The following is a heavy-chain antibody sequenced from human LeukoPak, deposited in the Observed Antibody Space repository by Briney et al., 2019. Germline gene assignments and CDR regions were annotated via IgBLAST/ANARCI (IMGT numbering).Heavy chain of an antibody. J-gene: IGHJ4*02. Sequence: GGSLRLSCAASGFTFSSYWMSWVRQAPGKGLEWVANIKQDGSEKYYVDSVKGRFTISRDNAKNSLYLQMNSLRAEDTAVYYCTASYSSGWDGGHYWGQGTLVTVSS. CDR3: TASYSSGWDGGHY. V-gene: IGHV3-7*03. CDR1: GFTFSSYW. CDR2: IKQDGSEK. D-gene: IGHD6-19*01.